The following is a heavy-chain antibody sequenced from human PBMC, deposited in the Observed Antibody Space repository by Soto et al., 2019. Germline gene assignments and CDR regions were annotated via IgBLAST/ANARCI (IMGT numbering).Heavy chain of an antibody. D-gene: IGHD2-15*01. Sequence: QVHLLQSGAEVKRPGASVKVSCKTSGYTFNGYSISWVSQAPGQGLEWMGWISTYNGNTNSAQRFQDRVTWTTDTSTRTAYMELTNLRFDDTALYFCARVDKNRWWAFDDWGQGTLVTVSS. J-gene: IGHJ5*02. CDR2: ISTYNGNT. V-gene: IGHV1-18*04. CDR1: GYTFNGYS. CDR3: ARVDKNRWWAFDD.